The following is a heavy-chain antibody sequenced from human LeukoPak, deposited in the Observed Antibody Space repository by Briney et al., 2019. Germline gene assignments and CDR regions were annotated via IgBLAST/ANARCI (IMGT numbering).Heavy chain of an antibody. CDR3: ARDHCSSTSCYSDY. Sequence: ASVKVSCKASGYTFTSYGISWVRQAPGQGLEWMGWISAYNGNTNYAQKLQGRVTMTTDTSTSTAYMELRRLRSDDTAVYYCARDHCSSTSCYSDYWGQGTLVTVSS. V-gene: IGHV1-18*04. D-gene: IGHD2-2*02. CDR1: GYTFTSYG. J-gene: IGHJ4*02. CDR2: ISAYNGNT.